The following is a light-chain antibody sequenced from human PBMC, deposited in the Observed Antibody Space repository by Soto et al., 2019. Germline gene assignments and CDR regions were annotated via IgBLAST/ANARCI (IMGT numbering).Light chain of an antibody. CDR3: QQYYSPALT. CDR1: QNVLDYSNTKNQ. J-gene: IGKJ4*01. CDR2: WAF. Sequence: DIVRTPSPESLAQSEGEMATFNCKSSQNVLDYSNTKNQLALYQQQPGQPPKLLIYWAFTRESGVPDRVSGSASGSYFILPISSLQAEGVAVYYCQQYYSPALTFGGGTPVDIK. V-gene: IGKV4-1*01.